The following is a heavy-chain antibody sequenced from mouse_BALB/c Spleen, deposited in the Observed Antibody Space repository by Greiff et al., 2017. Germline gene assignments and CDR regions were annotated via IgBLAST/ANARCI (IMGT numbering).Heavy chain of an antibody. J-gene: IGHJ1*01. CDR2: INPDSSTI. D-gene: IGHD1-1*01. CDR1: GFDFSRYW. CDR3: ARPGYGSSSWYFDV. Sequence: EVKVIESGGGLVQPGGSLKLSCAASGFDFSRYWMSWVRQAPGKGLEWIGEINPDSSTINYTPSLKDKFIISRDNAKNTLYLQMSKVRSEDTALYYCARPGYGSSSWYFDVWGAGTTVTVSS. V-gene: IGHV4-1*02.